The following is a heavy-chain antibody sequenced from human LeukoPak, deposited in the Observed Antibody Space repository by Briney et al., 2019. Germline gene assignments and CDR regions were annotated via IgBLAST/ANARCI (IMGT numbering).Heavy chain of an antibody. J-gene: IGHJ5*02. D-gene: IGHD1-26*01. CDR1: GFTFSNYA. Sequence: GGSLRLSCAASGFTFSNYAMSWVRQAPGKGREWVSASGSGGNTYYADSVKGRFTISRDNSKNTLYLQMNSLRAEDTAVYYCASMGATWQFTSWGQGTLVTVSS. CDR2: SGSGGNT. V-gene: IGHV3-23*01. CDR3: ASMGATWQFTS.